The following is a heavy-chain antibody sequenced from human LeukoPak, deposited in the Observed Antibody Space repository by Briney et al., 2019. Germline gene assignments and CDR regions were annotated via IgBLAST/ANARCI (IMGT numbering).Heavy chain of an antibody. CDR3: ARALGDDQIDR. Sequence: GGCLRLSCAASGFTFSDYSMNWGRQAPRKGLEWGASVNEGGGERYYVDSVRGRFTISRDNAKTSLYLQMNMWRAEDTPVDYCARALGDDQIDRRGQGTLVTVSS. V-gene: IGHV3-7*01. CDR1: GFTFSDYS. J-gene: IGHJ5*02. D-gene: IGHD3-16*01. CDR2: VNEGGGER.